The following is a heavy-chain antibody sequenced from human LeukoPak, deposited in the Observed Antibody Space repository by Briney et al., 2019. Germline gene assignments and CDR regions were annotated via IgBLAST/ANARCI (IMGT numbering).Heavy chain of an antibody. CDR1: GDSISSSSYY. J-gene: IGHJ6*02. Sequence: SETLSLTCTVSGDSISSSSYYWGWIRQPPGKGLEWIGSIYYSGSTYYNPSLKSRVTISVDTSKNQFSLKLSFVTAADTAVYYCARGRQQLVRTQYYYYGMDVWGQGTTVTVSS. D-gene: IGHD6-13*01. V-gene: IGHV4-39*01. CDR2: IYYSGST. CDR3: ARGRQQLVRTQYYYYGMDV.